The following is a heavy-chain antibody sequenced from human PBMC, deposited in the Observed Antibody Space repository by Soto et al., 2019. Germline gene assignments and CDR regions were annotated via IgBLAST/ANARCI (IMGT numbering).Heavy chain of an antibody. CDR3: AKIPGSSWPTRNYFDY. Sequence: EVQLLESGGGLVQPGGSLRLSCAASGFTFSSYAMSWVRQAPGKGLEWVSAISGSGGSTYYADSVKGRFTISRDNSKNTLYLQMNSLRAEDTAVYYCAKIPGSSWPTRNYFDYWGQGTLVTVSS. CDR2: ISGSGGST. CDR1: GFTFSSYA. D-gene: IGHD6-13*01. V-gene: IGHV3-23*01. J-gene: IGHJ4*02.